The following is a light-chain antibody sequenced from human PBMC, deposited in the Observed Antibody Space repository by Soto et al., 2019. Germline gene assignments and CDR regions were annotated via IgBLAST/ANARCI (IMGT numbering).Light chain of an antibody. CDR3: QQYFEWPPMT. CDR1: QTVSSN. V-gene: IGKV3-15*01. CDR2: GAS. J-gene: IGKJ1*01. Sequence: IVMTQSPATLSVSPGERAPLSCRARQTVSSNLAWYQQKPGQAPRLLISGASTRAAGISDRFRGSGPGTEFTLTISSLRSEDSAIYYCQQYFEWPPMTFGQGTKVDI.